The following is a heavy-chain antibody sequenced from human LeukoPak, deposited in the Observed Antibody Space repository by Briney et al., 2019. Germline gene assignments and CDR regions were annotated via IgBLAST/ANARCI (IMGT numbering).Heavy chain of an antibody. CDR2: INHSGST. J-gene: IGHJ5*02. CDR1: GFTFSSYW. Sequence: GSLRLSCAAPGFTFSSYWMSWVRQAPGKGREWIGEINHSGSTNYNPSLKSRVTVSVDTSKNQFSLKLSSVTAADTAVYYCARGPYSSSAEVDPWGQGTLVTVSS. V-gene: IGHV4-34*01. D-gene: IGHD6-6*01. CDR3: ARGPYSSSAEVDP.